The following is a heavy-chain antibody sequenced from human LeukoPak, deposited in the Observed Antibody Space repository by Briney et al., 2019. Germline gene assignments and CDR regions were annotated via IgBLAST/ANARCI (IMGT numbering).Heavy chain of an antibody. V-gene: IGHV4-59*11. CDR1: GGSISSHY. CDR2: IYYSGTT. J-gene: IGHJ5*02. D-gene: IGHD3-22*01. Sequence: PSETLSLTCTVSGGSISSHYWSWIRQPPGKGLEWIGFIYYSGTTNYNPSLKGRVTISVDTSKNQFSLKLSSVTAADTAVYYCARGPDYYDSSGPDNWFDPWGQGTLVTVSS. CDR3: ARGPDYYDSSGPDNWFDP.